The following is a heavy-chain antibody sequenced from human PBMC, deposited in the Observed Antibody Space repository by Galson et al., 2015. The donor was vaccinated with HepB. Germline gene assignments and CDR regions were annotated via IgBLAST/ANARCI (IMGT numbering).Heavy chain of an antibody. D-gene: IGHD3-22*01. V-gene: IGHV3-30*02. CDR2: IRYDGSNK. CDR1: GSTFSSYG. Sequence: SLRLSCAASGSTFSSYGMHWVRQAPGKGLEWVAFIRYDGSNKYYADSVKGRFTISRDNSKNTLYLQMNSLRAEDTAVYYCAKDNSPAYYYDSSGYPSGYWGQGTLVTVSS. CDR3: AKDNSPAYYYDSSGYPSGY. J-gene: IGHJ4*02.